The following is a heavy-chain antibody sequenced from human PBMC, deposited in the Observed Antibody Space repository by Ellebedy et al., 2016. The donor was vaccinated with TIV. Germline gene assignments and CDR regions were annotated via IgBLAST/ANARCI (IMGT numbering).Heavy chain of an antibody. J-gene: IGHJ6*02. D-gene: IGHD6-13*01. CDR1: GYTFTSYY. V-gene: IGHV1-46*01. CDR3: GATNRIAAADPYYYGMDV. Sequence: AASVKVSCKASGYTFTSYYMHWVRRAPGQGLEWMGIINPSGGSTSYAQKFQGRVTMTRDTSISPAYMELSRLRSDDTAVYYCGATNRIAAADPYYYGMDVWGQGTTVTVSS. CDR2: INPSGGST.